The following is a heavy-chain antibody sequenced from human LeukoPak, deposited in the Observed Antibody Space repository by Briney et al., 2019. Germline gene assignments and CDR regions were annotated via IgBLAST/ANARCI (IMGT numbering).Heavy chain of an antibody. CDR3: ARGRTVLDYDFWSGYYTSLDY. J-gene: IGHJ4*02. CDR1: GFTVSSSY. V-gene: IGHV3-66*02. D-gene: IGHD3-3*01. Sequence: GGSLRLSCAASGFTVSSSYMSWVRQAPGKGLEWVSVIYSGGSTYYADSVKGRFTISRDNSKNTLYIQLNRLRAEDTAVYYCARGRTVLDYDFWSGYYTSLDYWGQGTLVTVSS. CDR2: IYSGGST.